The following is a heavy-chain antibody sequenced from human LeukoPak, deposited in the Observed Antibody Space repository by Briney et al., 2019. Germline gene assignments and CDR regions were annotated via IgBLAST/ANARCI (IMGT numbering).Heavy chain of an antibody. V-gene: IGHV3-30*02. Sequence: GGSLRLSCAASGFTFSSYGMHWVRQAPGKGLEWVAFIRYDGSNKYYADSVKGRFTISRDNSKNTLYLQMNSLRAEDTAVYYCAKDSSWEAAAGRLSGMDVWGQGTTVTVPS. CDR3: AKDSSWEAAAGRLSGMDV. CDR1: GFTFSSYG. D-gene: IGHD6-13*01. CDR2: IRYDGSNK. J-gene: IGHJ6*02.